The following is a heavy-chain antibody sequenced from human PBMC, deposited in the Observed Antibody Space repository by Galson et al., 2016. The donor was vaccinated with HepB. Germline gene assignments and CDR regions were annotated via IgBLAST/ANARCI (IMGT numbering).Heavy chain of an antibody. J-gene: IGHJ4*02. V-gene: IGHV3-43*01. CDR2: VSSDATTI. CDR3: ARETTIWGNGFQY. Sequence: SLRLSCAASGFTFSGYRMHWVRQAPGKGLEWVSRVSSDATTIYYADSVKGRFTISRDNSKNSLYLQMNSLTSEDTALYYCARETTIWGNGFQYWGQGTLVTVSS. D-gene: IGHD4-23*01. CDR1: GFTFSGYR.